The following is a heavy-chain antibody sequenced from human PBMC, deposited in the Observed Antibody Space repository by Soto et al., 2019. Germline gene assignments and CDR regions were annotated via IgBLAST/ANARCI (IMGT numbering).Heavy chain of an antibody. CDR1: GGLFSSYP. V-gene: IGHV1-69*01. CDR3: AMGGSGYTWFNQF. CDR2: IIPVFQTA. D-gene: IGHD3-22*01. Sequence: QEQLVQSGAEVKKPGSSVKVSCKASGGLFSSYPISWVRQVPGQGLEWMGGIIPVFQTAYYTQRFQGRVTITADDLTTTDYIELSRLRSEDTAIYYCAMGGSGYTWFNQFWGQGTLVTVSS. J-gene: IGHJ4*02.